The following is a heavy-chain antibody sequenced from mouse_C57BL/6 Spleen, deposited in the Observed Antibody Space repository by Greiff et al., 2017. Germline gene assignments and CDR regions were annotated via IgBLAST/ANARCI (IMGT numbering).Heavy chain of an antibody. CDR3: TRVDDGYYDYYAMDY. CDR2: IYPGNSDT. J-gene: IGHJ4*01. D-gene: IGHD2-3*01. V-gene: IGHV1-5*01. CDR1: GYTFTSYW. Sequence: DVKLQESGTVLARPGASVKMSCKTSGYTFTSYWMHWVKQRPGQGLEWIGAIYPGNSDTSYNQKFKGKAKLTAVTSASTAYMELSSLTNEDSAVYYCTRVDDGYYDYYAMDYWGQGTSVTVSS.